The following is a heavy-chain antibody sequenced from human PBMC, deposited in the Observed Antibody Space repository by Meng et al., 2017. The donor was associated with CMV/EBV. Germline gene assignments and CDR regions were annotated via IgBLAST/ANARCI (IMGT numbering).Heavy chain of an antibody. CDR1: GGTFSSYA. Sequence: VKVSCKASGGTFSSYAISWVRQAPGQGLEWMGGIIPIFGTANYAQKFQGRVTITTDESTSTAYMELSSLRSEDTAVYYCAREGQSGVPAAIYGFWFDPWGQGTLVTVSS. CDR2: IIPIFGTA. D-gene: IGHD2-2*02. V-gene: IGHV1-69*05. J-gene: IGHJ5*02. CDR3: AREGQSGVPAAIYGFWFDP.